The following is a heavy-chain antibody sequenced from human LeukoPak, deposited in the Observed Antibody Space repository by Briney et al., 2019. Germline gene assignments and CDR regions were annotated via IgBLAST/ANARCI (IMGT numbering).Heavy chain of an antibody. CDR3: ARGFVVVPAAMDYFDY. J-gene: IGHJ4*02. Sequence: ASVKVSCKASGYTFTSYAMNWVRQAPGQGLEWMGWINTNTGNLTYAQGFTGRFVFSLDTSVSTAYLQISSLKAEDTAVYYCARGFVVVPAAMDYFDYWGQGTLVTVSS. CDR1: GYTFTSYA. V-gene: IGHV7-4-1*02. CDR2: INTNTGNL. D-gene: IGHD2-2*01.